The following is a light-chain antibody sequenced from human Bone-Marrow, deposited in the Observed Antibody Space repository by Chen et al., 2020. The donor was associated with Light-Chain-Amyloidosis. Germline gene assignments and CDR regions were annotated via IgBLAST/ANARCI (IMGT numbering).Light chain of an antibody. CDR2: RDT. Sequence: SYVLTQPPSVADSPGQTASITCSGDDLPTKYAYWYQQKPGQAPVLVIHRDTERPSGISERFSGSSSGTTATLTISGVQAEDEADYHCQSADSSGTYEVIFGGGTKLTVL. CDR3: QSADSSGTYEVI. V-gene: IGLV3-25*03. J-gene: IGLJ2*01. CDR1: DLPTKY.